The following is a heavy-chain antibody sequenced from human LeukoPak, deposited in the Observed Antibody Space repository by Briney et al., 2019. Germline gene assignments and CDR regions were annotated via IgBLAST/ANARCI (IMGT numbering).Heavy chain of an antibody. CDR1: GFTFSRYT. CDR2: IWYDGSNK. D-gene: IGHD6-13*01. V-gene: IGHV3-33*01. J-gene: IGHJ6*02. CDR3: ARDRGYSSSWSTRYYYYGMDV. Sequence: PGGSLRLSCAASGFTFSRYTMHWVRQAPGKGLEWVAIIWYDGSNKYYADSVKGRFTISRDNSKNTLYLQMNSLRAEDTAVYYCARDRGYSSSWSTRYYYYGMDVWGQGATVTVSS.